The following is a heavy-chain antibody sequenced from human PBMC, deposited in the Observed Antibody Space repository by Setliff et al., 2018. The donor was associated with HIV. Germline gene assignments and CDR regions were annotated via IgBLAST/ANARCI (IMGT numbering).Heavy chain of an antibody. CDR1: GYTFKDYF. V-gene: IGHV1-69-2*01. Sequence: ASVKVSCKASGYTFKDYFIQWVQQAPGKGLKWMGRIDPEDGKTLYAEKFHGRITITADTSGDTAYMELSSLSSEDTAVYYCASFTAGSGGFLSDFWGQGTLVTVSS. CDR2: IDPEDGKT. J-gene: IGHJ4*02. CDR3: ASFTAGSGGFLSDF. D-gene: IGHD2-8*02.